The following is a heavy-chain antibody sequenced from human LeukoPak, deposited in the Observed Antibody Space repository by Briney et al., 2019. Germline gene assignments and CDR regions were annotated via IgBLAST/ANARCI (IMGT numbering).Heavy chain of an antibody. CDR2: IYYSGST. Sequence: SETLSLTCTVSGGSISSYYWSWIRQPPGKGLEWIGYIYYSGSTNYNPSLKSRVTISVDTSKNQFSLKLSSVTAADTAVYYCARHTRSLLRYFDNFDYWGQGTLVTVSS. J-gene: IGHJ4*02. CDR3: ARHTRSLLRYFDNFDY. D-gene: IGHD3-9*01. V-gene: IGHV4-59*08. CDR1: GGSISSYY.